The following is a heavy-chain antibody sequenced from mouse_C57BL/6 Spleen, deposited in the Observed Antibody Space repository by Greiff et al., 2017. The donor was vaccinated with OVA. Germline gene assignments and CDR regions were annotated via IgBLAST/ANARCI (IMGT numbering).Heavy chain of an antibody. CDR2: ISSGSSTI. V-gene: IGHV5-17*01. Sequence: VQLKESGGGLVKPGGSLKLSCAASGFTFSDYGMHWVRQAPEKGLEWVAYISSGSSTIYYADTVKGRFTISRDNAKNTLFLQMTSLRSEDTAMYYCARGRGSSQRYFDVWGTGTTVTVSS. D-gene: IGHD1-1*01. CDR3: ARGRGSSQRYFDV. CDR1: GFTFSDYG. J-gene: IGHJ1*03.